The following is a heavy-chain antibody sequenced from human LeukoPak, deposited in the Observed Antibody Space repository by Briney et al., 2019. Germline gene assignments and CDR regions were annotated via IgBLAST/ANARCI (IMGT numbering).Heavy chain of an antibody. V-gene: IGHV4-34*01. CDR1: GGSFSGYY. CDR3: ASRSYSGRPRAFDI. J-gene: IGHJ3*02. Sequence: SETLSLTCAVYGGSFSGYYWSWIRQPPGKGLEWIGEINHSGSTNYNPSLKSRVTISVDTSKNQFSLKLSSVTAADTAVYYSASRSYSGRPRAFDIWGQGTMVTVSS. CDR2: INHSGST. D-gene: IGHD1-26*01.